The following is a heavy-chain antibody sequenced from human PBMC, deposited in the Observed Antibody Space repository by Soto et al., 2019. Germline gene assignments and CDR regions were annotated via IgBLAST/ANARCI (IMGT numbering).Heavy chain of an antibody. D-gene: IGHD4-17*01. CDR3: ARVVKAGDYGDYGRYYFDY. CDR2: ISAYSGNT. J-gene: IGHJ4*01. V-gene: IGHV1-18*04. CDR1: GYTFTTYG. Sequence: QVQLVQSGAEVKKPGASVKVSCKASGYTFTTYGITWVRQAPGQGLEWLGWISAYSGNTNYEQKLQGRPAETTDTSTNTAYMDLRSLRSDATAVYYCARVVKAGDYGDYGRYYFDYWGHGTLVTVSS.